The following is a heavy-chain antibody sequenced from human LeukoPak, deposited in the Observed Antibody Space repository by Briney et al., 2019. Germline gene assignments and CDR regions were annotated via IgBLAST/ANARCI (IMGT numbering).Heavy chain of an antibody. CDR3: ARVHLVGATTGTVRSYYYYYGMDV. J-gene: IGHJ6*02. V-gene: IGHV4-59*01. D-gene: IGHD1-26*01. CDR2: IYYSGST. CDR1: GGSISSYY. Sequence: PSETLSLTRTVSGGSISSYYWSWIRQPPGKGLEWIGYIYYSGSTNYNPSLKSRVTISVDTSKNQFSLKLSSVTAADTAVYYCARVHLVGATTGTVRSYYYYYGMDVWGQGTTVTVSS.